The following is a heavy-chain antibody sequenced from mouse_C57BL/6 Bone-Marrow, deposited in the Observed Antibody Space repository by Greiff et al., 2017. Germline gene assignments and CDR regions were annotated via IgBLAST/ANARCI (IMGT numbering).Heavy chain of an antibody. CDR3: ARGPHYYYGSSYCDY. CDR1: GYTFTSYG. Sequence: QVQLKESGAELARPGASVKLSCKASGYTFTSYGISWVKQRTGQGLEWIGEIYPRSGNTYYNEKFKGKATLTADKSSSTAYMELRSLTSEDSAVYFCARGPHYYYGSSYCDYWGQGTTLTVSS. CDR2: IYPRSGNT. D-gene: IGHD1-1*01. J-gene: IGHJ2*01. V-gene: IGHV1-81*01.